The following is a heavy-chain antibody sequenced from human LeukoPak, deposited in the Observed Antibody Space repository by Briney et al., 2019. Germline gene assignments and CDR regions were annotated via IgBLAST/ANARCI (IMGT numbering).Heavy chain of an antibody. CDR2: ISSSTTYI. V-gene: IGHV3-21*01. D-gene: IGHD4-11*01. J-gene: IGHJ4*02. CDR3: ARDLTTVIAHVLYFDS. Sequence: GRSLRLSCAASGFTFSDYSMDWVRQSPGKGLEWVASISSSTTYIFYADSVKGRFTISRDNAKNSLYLQMNSLRAEDTAVYYCARDLTTVIAHVLYFDSWGQGTLVTVSS. CDR1: GFTFSDYS.